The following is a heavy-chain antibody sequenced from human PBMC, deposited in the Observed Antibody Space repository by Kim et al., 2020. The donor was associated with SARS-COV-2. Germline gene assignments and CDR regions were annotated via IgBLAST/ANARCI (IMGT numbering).Heavy chain of an antibody. Sequence: SETLSLTCTVSGGSISSSSYYWGWIRQPPGKGLEWIGSIYYSGSTYYNPSLKSRVTISVDTSTNQFSLKLSSVTAADTAVYYCVRQEYSYGPSFLDYWGQATLVTVSS. CDR3: VRQEYSYGPSFLDY. V-gene: IGHV4-39*01. CDR2: IYYSGST. CDR1: GGSISSSSYY. D-gene: IGHD5-18*01. J-gene: IGHJ4*02.